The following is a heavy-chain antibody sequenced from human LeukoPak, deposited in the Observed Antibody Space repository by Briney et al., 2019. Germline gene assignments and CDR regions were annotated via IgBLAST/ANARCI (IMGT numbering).Heavy chain of an antibody. J-gene: IGHJ5*02. CDR1: GYTFTSYG. Sequence: ASVKVSCKASGYTFTSYGISWVRQAPGQGLEWMGWISAYNGNTNYAQKLQGRVTMTTDTSTSTACMELRSLRSDDTAVYYCARAGYGDYADNWFDPWGQGTLVTVSS. CDR2: ISAYNGNT. D-gene: IGHD4-17*01. CDR3: ARAGYGDYADNWFDP. V-gene: IGHV1-18*01.